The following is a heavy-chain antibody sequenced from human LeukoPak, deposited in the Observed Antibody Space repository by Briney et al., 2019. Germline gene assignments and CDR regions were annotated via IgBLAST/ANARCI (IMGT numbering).Heavy chain of an antibody. CDR3: ARGGYYSRTFDY. V-gene: IGHV4-31*03. J-gene: IGHJ4*02. CDR2: IYYSGST. Sequence: SETLSPTCTVSGGSISSGGYYWSWIRQHPGKGLEWIGYIYYSGSTYYNPSLKSRVTISVDTSKNQFSLKLSSVTAADTAVYYCARGGYYSRTFDYWGQGTLVTVSS. D-gene: IGHD3-22*01. CDR1: GGSISSGGYY.